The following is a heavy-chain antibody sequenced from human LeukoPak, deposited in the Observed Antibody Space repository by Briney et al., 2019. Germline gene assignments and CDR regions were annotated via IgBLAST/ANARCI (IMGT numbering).Heavy chain of an antibody. CDR1: GFTFSSYS. V-gene: IGHV3-21*01. J-gene: IGHJ4*02. D-gene: IGHD3-10*01. CDR3: ARENGDGSGSYYGSLYYFDY. Sequence: GGSLRLSCAASGFTFSSYSMNWVRQAPGKGLEWVSPISSSSSYIYYADSVKGRFTISRDNAKNSLYLQMNSLRAEDTAVYYCARENGDGSGSYYGSLYYFDYWGQGTLVTVSS. CDR2: ISSSSSYI.